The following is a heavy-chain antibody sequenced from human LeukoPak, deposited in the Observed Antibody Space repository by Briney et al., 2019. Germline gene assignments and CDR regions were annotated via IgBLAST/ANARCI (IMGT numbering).Heavy chain of an antibody. CDR3: ARAGGRNWFDP. J-gene: IGHJ5*02. Sequence: ASVKVSCKASGYSFNDKYLHWVRQAPGQGLEWMGSINPNSGGTNYAQKFQGRVTMTTDTSMSTAYMELSRLTSDDTAVYYCARAGGRNWFDPWGQGTLVTVSS. CDR1: GYSFNDKY. V-gene: IGHV1-2*02. CDR2: INPNSGGT.